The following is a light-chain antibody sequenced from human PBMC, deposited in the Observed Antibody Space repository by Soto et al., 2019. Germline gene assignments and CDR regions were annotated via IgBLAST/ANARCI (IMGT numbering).Light chain of an antibody. J-gene: IGKJ4*01. Sequence: EIVLTQSPATLSLSPGERATLSCRASQSVSSYLAWYHQKPGQAPRLLIYDASNRATGIPARFSGSGSGTDFTLTISSLQPEDFAVYYCQQHSNWPPLTFGQGTNLEIK. CDR3: QQHSNWPPLT. V-gene: IGKV3-11*01. CDR1: QSVSSY. CDR2: DAS.